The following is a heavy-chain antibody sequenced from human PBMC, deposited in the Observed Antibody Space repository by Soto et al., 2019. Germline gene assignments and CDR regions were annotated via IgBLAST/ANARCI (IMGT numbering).Heavy chain of an antibody. CDR3: ARDIVVVVAASEIVGFFDY. Sequence: SETLSLTCTVSGGSISSSSYYWGWIRQPPGKGLEWIGSIYYSGSTYYNPSLKSRVTISVDTSKNQFSLKLSSVTAADTAVYYCARDIVVVVAASEIVGFFDYWGQGTLVTVSS. CDR1: GGSISSSSYY. J-gene: IGHJ4*02. CDR2: IYYSGST. D-gene: IGHD2-15*01. V-gene: IGHV4-39*01.